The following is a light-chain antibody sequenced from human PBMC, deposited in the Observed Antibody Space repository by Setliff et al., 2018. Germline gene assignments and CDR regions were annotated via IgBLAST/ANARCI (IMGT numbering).Light chain of an antibody. Sequence: SALTQPASVSGSPGQSITISCTGTSGDVGGYDYVSWYQQHPGKAPKLMIYDVSNRPSGVSNRFSGSKSGNTASLTISGLQAEDEADYYCGSYTSINTLLYIFGTGTKVTVL. V-gene: IGLV2-14*01. J-gene: IGLJ1*01. CDR1: SGDVGGYDY. CDR3: GSYTSINTLLYI. CDR2: DVS.